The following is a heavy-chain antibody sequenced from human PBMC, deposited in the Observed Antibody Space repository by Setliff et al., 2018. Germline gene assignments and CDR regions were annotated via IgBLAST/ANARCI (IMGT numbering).Heavy chain of an antibody. J-gene: IGHJ4*02. V-gene: IGHV1-18*01. CDR3: SGLVRYCTRTSCQRLSGGEF. D-gene: IGHD2-15*01. Sequence: ASVKVSCKTSGYTFTDYGITWVRQAPGQGLEWMGWISAHTGNTYYTPKLHGRVTLTTDTSTSTAYMELTSLGSDDTAVYYCSGLVRYCTRTSCQRLSGGEFWGQGTLVTVSS. CDR2: ISAHTGNT. CDR1: GYTFTDYG.